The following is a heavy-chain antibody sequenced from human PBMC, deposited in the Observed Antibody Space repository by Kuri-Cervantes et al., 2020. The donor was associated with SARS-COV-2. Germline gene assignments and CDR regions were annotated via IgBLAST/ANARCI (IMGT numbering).Heavy chain of an antibody. CDR1: GFTFSNYA. J-gene: IGHJ4*02. CDR2: ISYDGSDK. CDR3: AKLRGPFDWLFPAFDY. D-gene: IGHD3-9*01. Sequence: GESLKISCAASGFTFSNYAIHWVRQAPGKGLGWVALISYDGSDKNYADSVKGRFTISRDNSKNTLYLQMNSLRAEDTAVYYCAKLRGPFDWLFPAFDYWGQGTLVTVSS. V-gene: IGHV3-30*07.